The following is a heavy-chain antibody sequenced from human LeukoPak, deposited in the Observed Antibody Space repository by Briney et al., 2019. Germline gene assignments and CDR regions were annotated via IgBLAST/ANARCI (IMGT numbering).Heavy chain of an antibody. J-gene: IGHJ4*02. CDR1: GGSINSANYY. V-gene: IGHV4-61*09. CDR3: AREGVEGY. Sequence: SETLSLTCTVSGGSINSANYYWSWIRQPAGKGLEWIGHIYTSGRTNYSPSLKSRVTISLDTFKNQFSLKLSSVTAADTVVYYCAREGVEGYWGQGTLVTVSS. CDR2: IYTSGRT. D-gene: IGHD2-15*01.